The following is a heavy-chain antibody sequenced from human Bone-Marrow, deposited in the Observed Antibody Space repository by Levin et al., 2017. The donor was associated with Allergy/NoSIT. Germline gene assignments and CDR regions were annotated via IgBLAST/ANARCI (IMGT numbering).Heavy chain of an antibody. D-gene: IGHD4-17*01. J-gene: IGHJ1*01. V-gene: IGHV3-23*01. CDR1: GFTFAVYD. Sequence: GESLKISCAASGFTFAVYDMSWVRQGPGQGLEWVSVISGSGGTTYYADSVKGRFTISRDNSKNTLYLQMNNLRAEDTAVYYCAARPTVIPPPEHWGQGTRVTVSS. CDR3: AARPTVIPPPEH. CDR2: ISGSGGTT.